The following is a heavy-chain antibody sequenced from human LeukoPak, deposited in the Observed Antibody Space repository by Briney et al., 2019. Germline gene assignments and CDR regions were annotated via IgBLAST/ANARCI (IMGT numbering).Heavy chain of an antibody. V-gene: IGHV1-24*01. D-gene: IGHD1-1*01. CDR2: FDPENAKT. J-gene: IGHJ6*03. Sequence: GASVKVSCRVSGYILTELSIHWVRQAPGKGLEWMGSFDPENAKTMSAQTFQGRVTMTEDTSTDTAYMELRSLRSDDTAIYYCVIMSHTVVPTARIYYYMDIWGTGTTVSVSS. CDR1: GYILTELS. CDR3: VIMSHTVVPTARIYYYMDI.